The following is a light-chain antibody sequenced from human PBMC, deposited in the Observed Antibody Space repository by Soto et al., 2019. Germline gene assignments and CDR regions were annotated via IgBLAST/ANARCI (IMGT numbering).Light chain of an antibody. Sequence: QPVLTQSPSASVSLGASVKLTCTLSSGHSSYAIAWHQQQPEKGPRYLMKFNSDGSHSKGDGIPDRFSGSSSGAERYLTISSLQSEDEADYYCQTWGTGIVVFGGGTKLTVL. CDR3: QTWGTGIVV. V-gene: IGLV4-69*01. CDR1: SGHSSYA. J-gene: IGLJ2*01. CDR2: FNSDGSH.